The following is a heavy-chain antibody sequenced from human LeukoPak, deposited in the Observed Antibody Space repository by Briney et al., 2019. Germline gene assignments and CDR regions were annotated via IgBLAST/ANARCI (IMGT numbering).Heavy chain of an antibody. CDR1: GGSISSYY. CDR3: ARRIAAATNDDFDI. J-gene: IGHJ3*02. Sequence: PSETLSLTCTVSGGSISSYYWSWIRQPPGKGREWMGYIYYSGSTNYNPSFRSRVTISVATSNNQSSLKLSSVTAADTAVYYCARRIAAATNDDFDIWGQGTMVTVSS. CDR2: IYYSGST. D-gene: IGHD6-13*01. V-gene: IGHV4-59*01.